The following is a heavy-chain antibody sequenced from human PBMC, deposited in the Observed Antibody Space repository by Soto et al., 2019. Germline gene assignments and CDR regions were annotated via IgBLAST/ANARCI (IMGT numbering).Heavy chain of an antibody. Sequence: ASVKVSCKASGYTFTSYGISWVRQAPGQGLEWMGWISAYNGNTNYAQKLQGRVTMTTDTSTSTAYMELRSLRSDDTAVYYCARGRYCSSTSCYGPRAPYYYYYYGMAVWGQGTTVTVSS. CDR3: ARGRYCSSTSCYGPRAPYYYYYYGMAV. CDR2: ISAYNGNT. J-gene: IGHJ6*02. CDR1: GYTFTSYG. V-gene: IGHV1-18*01. D-gene: IGHD2-2*01.